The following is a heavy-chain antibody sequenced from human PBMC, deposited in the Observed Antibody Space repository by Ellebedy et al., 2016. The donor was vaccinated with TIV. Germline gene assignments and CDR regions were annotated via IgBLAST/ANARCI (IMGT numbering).Heavy chain of an antibody. CDR2: MNPNSGNT. D-gene: IGHD4-11*01. J-gene: IGHJ6*03. CDR1: GYTFTSYD. V-gene: IGHV1-8*01. CDR3: ARGHYSNYDYYYMDV. Sequence: ASVKVSXXASGYTFTSYDINWVRQATGQGHEWMGWMNPNSGNTGYAQKFQGRVTMTRNTSISTAYMELSSLRSGDTAVYYCARGHYSNYDYYYMDVWGKGTTVTVSS.